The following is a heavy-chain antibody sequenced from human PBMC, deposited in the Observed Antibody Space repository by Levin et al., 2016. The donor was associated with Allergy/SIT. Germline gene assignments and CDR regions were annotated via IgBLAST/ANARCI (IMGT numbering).Heavy chain of an antibody. CDR3: ARASYSGSYLDY. D-gene: IGHD1-26*01. J-gene: IGHJ4*02. Sequence: GESLKISCAASGFTFSSYSMNWVRQAPGKGLEWVSSISSSSSYIYYADSVKGRFTISRDNAKNSLYLQMNSLRAEDTAVYYCARASYSGSYLDYWGQGTLVTVSS. V-gene: IGHV3-21*01. CDR2: ISSSSSYI. CDR1: GFTFSSYS.